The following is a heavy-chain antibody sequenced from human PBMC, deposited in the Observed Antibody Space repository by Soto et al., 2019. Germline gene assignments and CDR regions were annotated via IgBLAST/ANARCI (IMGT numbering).Heavy chain of an antibody. Sequence: EVQLLESGGGLVQPGGSLRLSCAASGFTFSSYAMSWVRKAPGKGLEWVSAISGSGGSTYYADSVKGRFTISRDNSKNTLYLQMNSLRAEDTAVYYCAKGLHYDSSGYNSLDYWGQGTLVTVSS. CDR3: AKGLHYDSSGYNSLDY. D-gene: IGHD3-22*01. V-gene: IGHV3-23*01. CDR1: GFTFSSYA. CDR2: ISGSGGST. J-gene: IGHJ4*02.